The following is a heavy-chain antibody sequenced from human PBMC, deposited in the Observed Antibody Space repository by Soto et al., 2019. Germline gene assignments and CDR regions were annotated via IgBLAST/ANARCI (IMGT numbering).Heavy chain of an antibody. Sequence: QVQLQESGPGLVKPSETLSLTCTVSGGSISSYYWSWIRQPPGKGLEWIGYIYYIGSTNYNPSLKSRVTISVDTSKNQFSLKLSSVTAADTAVYYCARVGYSSGWSAFDIWGQGTMVTVSS. D-gene: IGHD6-19*01. CDR2: IYYIGST. V-gene: IGHV4-59*01. J-gene: IGHJ3*02. CDR1: GGSISSYY. CDR3: ARVGYSSGWSAFDI.